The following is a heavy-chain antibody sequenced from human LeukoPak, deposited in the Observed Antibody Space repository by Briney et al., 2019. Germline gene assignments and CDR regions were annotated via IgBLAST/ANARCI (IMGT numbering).Heavy chain of an antibody. Sequence: PSETLSLTCAVYGGSFSGYYGSWIRQPPGKGLEWIGEINHSGSTNYNPSLKSRVTISVDTSKNQFSLKLSSVTAADTAVYYCARGTTAHSNWGQGTLVTVSS. V-gene: IGHV4-34*01. CDR3: ARGTTAHSN. CDR2: INHSGST. D-gene: IGHD4-11*01. J-gene: IGHJ4*02. CDR1: GGSFSGYY.